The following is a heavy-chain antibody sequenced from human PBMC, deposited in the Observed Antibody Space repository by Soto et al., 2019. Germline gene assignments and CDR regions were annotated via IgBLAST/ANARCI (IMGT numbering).Heavy chain of an antibody. Sequence: ASVKVSCKASGYTFSGYYYMHWVRQAPGQGLEWMGWINPNSGGTHYPRKFQGRVTMTRDTSISTAYMELNSLRAEDTAVYYCAKDLRYCSSTSCFFDPWGQGTLVTVSS. V-gene: IGHV1-2*02. D-gene: IGHD2-2*01. CDR2: INPNSGGT. J-gene: IGHJ5*02. CDR1: GYTFSGYYY. CDR3: AKDLRYCSSTSCFFDP.